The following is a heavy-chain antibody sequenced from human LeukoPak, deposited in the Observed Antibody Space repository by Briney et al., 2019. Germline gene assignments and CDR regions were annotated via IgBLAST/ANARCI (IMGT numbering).Heavy chain of an antibody. Sequence: SETLSLTCAVYGGSFSGYYWSWIRQPPGKGLEWIGSIYHSGSTYYNPSLKSRVTISLDTSKTQFSLKLSSVTAADTAVYYCARSEMATTFDYWGQGTLVTVSS. CDR3: ARSEMATTFDY. D-gene: IGHD5-24*01. CDR1: GGSFSGYY. V-gene: IGHV4-34*01. CDR2: IYHSGST. J-gene: IGHJ4*02.